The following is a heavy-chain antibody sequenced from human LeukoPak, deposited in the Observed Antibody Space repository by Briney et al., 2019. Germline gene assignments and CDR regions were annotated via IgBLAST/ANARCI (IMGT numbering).Heavy chain of an antibody. J-gene: IGHJ4*02. D-gene: IGHD6-6*01. CDR2: IYSSGST. CDR1: GFTVSTNY. Sequence: PGGSLRLSCAASGFTVSTNYMSWVRQAPGKGLEWVSVIYSSGSTYYADSVKGRFTTFRDNSKNTLYPQMNSLRAEDTAVYYCARDGGLAPYSSSTPFDYWGQGTLVTVSS. CDR3: ARDGGLAPYSSSTPFDY. V-gene: IGHV3-66*03.